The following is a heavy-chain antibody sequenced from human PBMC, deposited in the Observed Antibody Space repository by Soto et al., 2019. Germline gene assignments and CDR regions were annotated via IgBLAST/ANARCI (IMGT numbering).Heavy chain of an antibody. J-gene: IGHJ4*02. CDR3: ARDQRRGVVTDY. V-gene: IGHV3-74*01. D-gene: IGHD3-3*01. Sequence: GGSLRLSCAASGFTFSSYWMHWVRQAPGKGLVWVSRTNSDGSSTSYADSVKGRFTISRDNAKNTLYLQMNSLRAEDTAVYYCARDQRRGVVTDYWGQGTLVTVSS. CDR2: TNSDGSST. CDR1: GFTFSSYW.